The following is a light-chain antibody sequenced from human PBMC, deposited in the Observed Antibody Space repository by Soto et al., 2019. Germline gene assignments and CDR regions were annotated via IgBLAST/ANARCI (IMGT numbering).Light chain of an antibody. CDR2: EAS. Sequence: QMTQSPSTLSASVGDRVTITCRSSQTVTDLVAWYQVKPGAAPKLLIYEASALESGVPSRFSGSGSGTEFALTISSLQPDDFATYFCQQYNGNPYTFGPGTKIEVK. V-gene: IGKV1-5*03. CDR1: QTVTDL. J-gene: IGKJ2*01. CDR3: QQYNGNPYT.